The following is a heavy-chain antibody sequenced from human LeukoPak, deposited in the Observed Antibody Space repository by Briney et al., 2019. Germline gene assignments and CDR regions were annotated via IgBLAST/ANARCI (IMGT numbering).Heavy chain of an antibody. V-gene: IGHV4-39*01. CDR1: GGSVSNSNYC. J-gene: IGHJ3*02. CDR2: IDYSGSP. D-gene: IGHD4-23*01. Sequence: PSETLSLTCTVSGGSVSNSNYCWGCIRQPPGKQLEWIGSIDYSGSPLYNPSLKSRVTISVDTSKNQFSLKLSSVTAADTAVYYCARPLDCNYGGTAFDIWGQGTMVTVSS. CDR3: ARPLDCNYGGTAFDI.